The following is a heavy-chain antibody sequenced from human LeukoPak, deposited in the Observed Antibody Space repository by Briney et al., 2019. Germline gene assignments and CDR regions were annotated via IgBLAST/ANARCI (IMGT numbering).Heavy chain of an antibody. V-gene: IGHV4-39*01. CDR1: GGSISSSSYY. D-gene: IGHD3-9*01. CDR3: ARRAGGILTGYYSNLYYFDY. Sequence: SETLSLTCTVSGGSISSSSYYWGWIRQPPGKGLEWIGSIYYSGSTYYNPSLKSRVTISVDTSKNQFSLKLSSVTAADTAVYYCARRAGGILTGYYSNLYYFDYWGQGTLVTVSS. CDR2: IYYSGST. J-gene: IGHJ4*02.